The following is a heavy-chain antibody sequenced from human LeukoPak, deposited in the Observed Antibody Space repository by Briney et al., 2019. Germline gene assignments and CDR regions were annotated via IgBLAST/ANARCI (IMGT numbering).Heavy chain of an antibody. D-gene: IGHD6-13*01. CDR2: IYPGDSDT. V-gene: IGHV5-51*01. J-gene: IGHJ6*03. CDR1: GYSFTSYW. CDR3: ARLGKLSSSWYAPYLYYYYMDV. Sequence: GEPLTISCKGSGYSFTSYWIGWVRKMPGKGLEWMGIIYPGDSDTRNSPSFQGQVTLSADKSISTAYLQWSSLKASGTAMYYCARLGKLSSSWYAPYLYYYYMDVWGKGTTVTVSS.